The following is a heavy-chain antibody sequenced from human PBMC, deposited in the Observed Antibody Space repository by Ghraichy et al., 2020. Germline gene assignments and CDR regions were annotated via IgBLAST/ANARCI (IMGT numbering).Heavy chain of an antibody. D-gene: IGHD2-2*01. J-gene: IGHJ5*02. Sequence: ASVKVSCKASGYTFTSYDINWVRQATGQGLEWMGWMNPNSGNTGYAQKFQGRVTMTRNTSISTAYMELSSLRSEDTAVYYCARGGMVVPAAVYRKDNWFDPWGQGTLVTVSS. CDR3: ARGGMVVPAAVYRKDNWFDP. CDR2: MNPNSGNT. V-gene: IGHV1-8*01. CDR1: GYTFTSYD.